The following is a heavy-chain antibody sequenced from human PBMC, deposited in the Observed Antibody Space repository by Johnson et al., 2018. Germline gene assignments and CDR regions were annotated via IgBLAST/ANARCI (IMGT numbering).Heavy chain of an antibody. CDR2: ISSSSSYI. CDR1: GFTFSSYS. V-gene: IGHV3-21*01. CDR3: ARSQSAYYGDYVGAEYFQH. D-gene: IGHD4-17*01. J-gene: IGHJ1*01. Sequence: VQLVQSGGGLVKPGGSLRLSCAASGFTFSSYSMNWVRPAPGKGLEWVSSISSSSSYIYNADSMKGRFTISRDNAKNSLHLQMNSLRAEDTAVYYCARSQSAYYGDYVGAEYFQHWGQGTLVTVSS.